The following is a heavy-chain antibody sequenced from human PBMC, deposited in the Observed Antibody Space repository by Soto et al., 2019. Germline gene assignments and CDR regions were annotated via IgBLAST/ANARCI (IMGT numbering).Heavy chain of an antibody. D-gene: IGHD5-12*01. CDR3: ASPPQLFRWGVATSFGNYYYYGMDV. J-gene: IGHJ6*02. V-gene: IGHV1-69*13. CDR2: IIPIFGTA. CDR1: GGTFSSYA. Sequence: ASVKVSCKASGGTFSSYAISWVRQAPGQGLEWMGGIIPIFGTANYAQKFQGRVTITADESTSTAYMELSSLRSEDTAVYYCASPPQLFRWGVATSFGNYYYYGMDVWGQGTTVTVSS.